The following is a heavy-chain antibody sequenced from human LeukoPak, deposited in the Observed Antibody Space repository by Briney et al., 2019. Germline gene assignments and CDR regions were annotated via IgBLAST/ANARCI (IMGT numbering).Heavy chain of an antibody. Sequence: GGSLRLSCAASGFTFSDYGMNWVRQAPGKGLEWVAITSYDESEKYYVDSVKGRFTISRDNSKNTLYLQMNSLRTEDTAVYYCAKGASVVVVAASYFDYWGQGTLVTVSS. CDR2: TSYDESEK. CDR3: AKGASVVVVAASYFDY. D-gene: IGHD2-15*01. V-gene: IGHV3-30*18. J-gene: IGHJ4*02. CDR1: GFTFSDYG.